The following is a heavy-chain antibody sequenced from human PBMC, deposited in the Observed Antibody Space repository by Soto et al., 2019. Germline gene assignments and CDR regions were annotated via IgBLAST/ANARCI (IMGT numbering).Heavy chain of an antibody. J-gene: IGHJ5*02. V-gene: IGHV1-2*02. CDR2: INAHSGGT. D-gene: IGHD6-6*01. Sequence: ASVKVSCKASGFSFTGYYIHWLRQAPGQGLEWMGWINAHSGGTEYAQKFQGRVTLTRDTSIATAYLTLTSLTSDDTALYYCAKDLTRQLAYWLDPWGQGAQVTVSS. CDR1: GFSFTGYY. CDR3: AKDLTRQLAYWLDP.